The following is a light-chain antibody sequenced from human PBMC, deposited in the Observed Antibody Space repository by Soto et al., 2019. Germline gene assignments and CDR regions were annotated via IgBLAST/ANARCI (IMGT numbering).Light chain of an antibody. CDR1: QSISDY. V-gene: IGKV1-39*01. J-gene: IGKJ3*01. CDR3: QQSYTTLLS. CDR2: AAS. Sequence: IQMTQSPSSLSASVGDRVTLTCRASQSISDYLNWYQQKPGKAPKLLIFAASGLQTGVPSRFSGSGSGSAFTLTISSLHPDDFATYYCQQSYTTLLSFGPGTKVEIK.